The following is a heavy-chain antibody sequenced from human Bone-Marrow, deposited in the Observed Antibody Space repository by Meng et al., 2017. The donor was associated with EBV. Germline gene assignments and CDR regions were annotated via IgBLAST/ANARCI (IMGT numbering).Heavy chain of an antibody. V-gene: IGHV3-23*01. CDR3: SRDLAGSDDY. CDR1: GFTFSSYA. D-gene: IGHD1-14*01. CDR2: ISGSGGST. Sequence: GEVLESGGGLVQPGGSLRLSCAASGFTFSSYAMSWVRQAPGKGLEWVSAISGSGGSTYYADSVKGRFTISRDNAKNTLYLQMNNLRAEDTAVYYCSRDLAGSDDYWGRGTLVTVS. J-gene: IGHJ4*02.